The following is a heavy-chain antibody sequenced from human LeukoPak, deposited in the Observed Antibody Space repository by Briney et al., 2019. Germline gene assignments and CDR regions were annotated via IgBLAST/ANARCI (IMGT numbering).Heavy chain of an antibody. Sequence: GGSLRLSCAASGFTFSGYYMSWIRQAPGKGLEWVSCIGSSSSYTNYADSVKGRFTISRDNAKNSPYLQMDGLRAEDTAVYYCARDRGAVAATWFDYWGQGTLVTVSS. J-gene: IGHJ4*02. CDR2: IGSSSSYT. D-gene: IGHD6-19*01. V-gene: IGHV3-11*05. CDR3: ARDRGAVAATWFDY. CDR1: GFTFSGYY.